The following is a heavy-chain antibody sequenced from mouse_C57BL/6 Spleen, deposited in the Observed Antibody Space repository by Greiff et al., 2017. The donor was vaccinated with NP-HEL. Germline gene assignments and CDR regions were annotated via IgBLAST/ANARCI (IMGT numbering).Heavy chain of an antibody. V-gene: IGHV5-6*01. Sequence: EVQGVESGGDLVKPGGSLKLSCAASGFTFSSYGMSWVRQTPDKRLEWVATISSGGSYTYYPDSVKGRFTLSRDNAKNTMYLQMSSLKSEDTAMYYCARPPGYYEYDDVFAYWGQGTRVTVSA. D-gene: IGHD2-4*01. CDR2: ISSGGSYT. CDR3: ARPPGYYEYDDVFAY. CDR1: GFTFSSYG. J-gene: IGHJ3*01.